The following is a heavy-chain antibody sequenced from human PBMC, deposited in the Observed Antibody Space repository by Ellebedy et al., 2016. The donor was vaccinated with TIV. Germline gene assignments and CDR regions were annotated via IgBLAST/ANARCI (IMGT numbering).Heavy chain of an antibody. CDR3: ARNGRSGPVTR. Sequence: SETLSLTXTVSGGSISYSYWSWIRQPPGKGLEWIGYIYYSGSTNYNPSLKSRVTISVATSKNQFSLKLSSVTAADTAVYYCARNGRSGPVTRWGQGILVTVSS. V-gene: IGHV4-59*01. J-gene: IGHJ4*02. CDR1: GGSISYSY. CDR2: IYYSGST. D-gene: IGHD4-17*01.